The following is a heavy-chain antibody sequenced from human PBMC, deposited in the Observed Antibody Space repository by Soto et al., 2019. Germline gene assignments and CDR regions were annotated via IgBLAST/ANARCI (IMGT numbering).Heavy chain of an antibody. D-gene: IGHD3-9*01. CDR3: AARTGYYTSYYYMDV. CDR1: GYTFTSYG. V-gene: IGHV1-18*01. J-gene: IGHJ6*03. Sequence: ASVKVSCKASGYTFTSYGISWVRQAPGQGLEWMGWISAYNGNTNYAQKLQGRVTMTRDTSTSTAYMELRSLRSEDTAVYYCAARTGYYTSYYYMDVWGKGTTVTVSS. CDR2: ISAYNGNT.